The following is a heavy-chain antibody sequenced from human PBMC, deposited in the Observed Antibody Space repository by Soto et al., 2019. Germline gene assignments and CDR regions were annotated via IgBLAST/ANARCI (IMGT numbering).Heavy chain of an antibody. CDR2: ISYDGSNK. Sequence: GGSLRLSCAASGFTFSSYGMHWVRQAPGKGLEWVAVISYDGSNKYYADSVKGRFTISRDNSKNTLYLQMNSLRAEDTAVYYCAKDGALVVRDRYYYYGMDVWGQGTTVTVSS. CDR3: AKDGALVVRDRYYYYGMDV. V-gene: IGHV3-30*18. CDR1: GFTFSSYG. J-gene: IGHJ6*02. D-gene: IGHD3-10*01.